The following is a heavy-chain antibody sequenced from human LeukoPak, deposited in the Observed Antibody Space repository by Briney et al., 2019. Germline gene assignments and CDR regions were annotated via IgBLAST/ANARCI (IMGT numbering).Heavy chain of an antibody. J-gene: IGHJ3*02. CDR2: IYSDGSK. V-gene: IGHV3-53*01. CDR3: ARDRHRYRGTNGDGDAFDI. Sequence: GGSMRLSWAAYGLSGSSNYISWVRQAPGKGLEWDSIIYSDGSKFHADSVKGRFTMSRDNSKHTLDLQMHSLRAEDTAVYFCARDRHRYRGTNGDGDAFDIWGQGTKVSVSS. CDR1: GLSGSSNY. D-gene: IGHD1-7*01.